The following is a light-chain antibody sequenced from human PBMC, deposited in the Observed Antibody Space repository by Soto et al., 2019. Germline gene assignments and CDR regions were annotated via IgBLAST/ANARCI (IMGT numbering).Light chain of an antibody. Sequence: IVMTQSPATLSVSPGERATLSCRASQSVGSNLAWYQQKPGQAPRLLIYGAPTRANGIPARFSGTGSGTEFTLTISSLQSEDFALYYCQQYTKWPRFGPGTKVDIK. CDR3: QQYTKWPR. V-gene: IGKV3-15*01. J-gene: IGKJ3*01. CDR2: GAP. CDR1: QSVGSN.